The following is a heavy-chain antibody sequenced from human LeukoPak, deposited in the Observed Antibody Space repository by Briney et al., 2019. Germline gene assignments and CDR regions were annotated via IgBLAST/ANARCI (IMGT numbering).Heavy chain of an antibody. Sequence: SETLSLTCAVSGGSISSSSYYWGWIRQPPGKGLEWIGSIYYSGSTYYSPSLKSRVTISVDTSKNQFSLKLSSVTAADTAVYYCARLTAMIYDYWGQGTLVTVSS. CDR2: IYYSGST. D-gene: IGHD5-18*01. CDR1: GGSISSSSYY. V-gene: IGHV4-39*01. CDR3: ARLTAMIYDY. J-gene: IGHJ4*02.